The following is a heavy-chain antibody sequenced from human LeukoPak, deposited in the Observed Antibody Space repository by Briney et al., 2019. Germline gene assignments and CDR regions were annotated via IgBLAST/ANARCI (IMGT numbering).Heavy chain of an antibody. CDR3: AREGPSGVVVPAAQAYYYYGMDV. CDR2: IIPIFGTA. Sequence: SMKVSCKAFGGTFSSYAISWVRQAPGQGLEWMGGIIPIFGTANYAQKFQGRVTITADESTSTAYMELSSLRSEDTAVYYCAREGPSGVVVPAAQAYYYYGMDVWGQGTTVTVSS. V-gene: IGHV1-69*13. CDR1: GGTFSSYA. D-gene: IGHD2-2*01. J-gene: IGHJ6*02.